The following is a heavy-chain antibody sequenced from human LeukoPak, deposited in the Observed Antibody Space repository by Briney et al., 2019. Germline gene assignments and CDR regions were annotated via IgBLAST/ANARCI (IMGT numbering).Heavy chain of an antibody. J-gene: IGHJ3*02. D-gene: IGHD3-3*01. CDR1: GGSISSGSYY. CDR3: ARVASYDFWSGYYGAGDI. CDR2: IYTSGST. V-gene: IGHV4-61*02. Sequence: SETLSLTCTVSGGSISSGSYYWSWIRQPAGKGLEWIGRIYTSGSTNYNPSLKSRVTISVDTYKNQFSLKLSSVTAADTAVYYCARVASYDFWSGYYGAGDIWGQGTMVTVSS.